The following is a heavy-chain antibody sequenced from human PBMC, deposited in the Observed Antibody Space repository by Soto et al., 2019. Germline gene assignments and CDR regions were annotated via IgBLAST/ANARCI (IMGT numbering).Heavy chain of an antibody. CDR2: ISGSDDST. D-gene: IGHD6-6*01. CDR3: ATRSSSSTVDY. CDR1: GFTFSSYA. J-gene: IGHJ4*02. V-gene: IGHV3-23*01. Sequence: EVQLLESGGGLVQPGESLRLSCAASGFTFSSYAMSWVRQAPGKGLEWVSVISGSDDSTYYAYSVKGRFTISRDNSTNTLYLPMNRLRAEDSAVYYCATRSSSSTVDYWGQGTLVTVSS.